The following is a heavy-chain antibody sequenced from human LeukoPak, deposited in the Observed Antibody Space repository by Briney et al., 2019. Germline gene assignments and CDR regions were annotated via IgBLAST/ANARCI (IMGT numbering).Heavy chain of an antibody. CDR1: GYSISSGYY. Sequence: PSETLSLTCAVSGYSISSGYYWGWIRQPPGKGLEWIGSIYHSGSTYYNPSLKSRVTISVDTSKNQSSLKLSSVTAADTAVYYCAGTYCSGGSCYSELYYYYGMDVWGKGTTVTVSS. CDR3: AGTYCSGGSCYSELYYYYGMDV. V-gene: IGHV4-38-2*01. J-gene: IGHJ6*04. D-gene: IGHD2-15*01. CDR2: IYHSGST.